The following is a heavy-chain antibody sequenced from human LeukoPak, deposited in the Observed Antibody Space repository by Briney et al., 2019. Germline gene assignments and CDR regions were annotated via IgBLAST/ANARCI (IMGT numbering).Heavy chain of an antibody. D-gene: IGHD1-26*01. Sequence: SGRSLRLSCAASGFTFSSYAMHWVRQAPGKGLEWVAVISYDGSNKYYADSVKGRFTISRDNSKNTLYLQMNSLRAEDTAVYYCARALGEEWELPFDYWGQGTLVTVSS. J-gene: IGHJ4*02. CDR2: ISYDGSNK. CDR1: GFTFSSYA. V-gene: IGHV3-30-3*01. CDR3: ARALGEEWELPFDY.